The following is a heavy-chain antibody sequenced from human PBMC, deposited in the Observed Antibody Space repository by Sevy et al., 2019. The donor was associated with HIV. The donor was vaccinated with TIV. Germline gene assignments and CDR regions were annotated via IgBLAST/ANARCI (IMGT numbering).Heavy chain of an antibody. V-gene: IGHV3-23*01. J-gene: IGHJ6*03. D-gene: IGHD1-20*01. Sequence: GGSLRLSCAASGFTFSSYAMSWVRQAPGKGLEWVSAISGSGDSTYYADTVKGRFTISRDNSKNTLYLQMNSLRAEDTAVYYCAKDGYKPSVGDENYYYYYMDVWGKGTTFTVSS. CDR1: GFTFSSYA. CDR2: ISGSGDST. CDR3: AKDGYKPSVGDENYYYYYMDV.